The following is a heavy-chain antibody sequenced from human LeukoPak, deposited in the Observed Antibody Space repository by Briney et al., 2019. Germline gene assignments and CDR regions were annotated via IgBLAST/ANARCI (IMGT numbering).Heavy chain of an antibody. CDR1: GGSISSYY. D-gene: IGHD6-13*01. CDR2: IYYSGST. J-gene: IGHJ4*02. V-gene: IGHV4-59*01. Sequence: SETLSLTCTVSGGSISSYYWSWIRQPPGQGLEWIGYIYYSGSTNYNPSLKSRVTISVDTSKNQFSLKLSSVTAADTAVYYCARAGYSSSWYDYWGQGTLVTVS. CDR3: ARAGYSSSWYDY.